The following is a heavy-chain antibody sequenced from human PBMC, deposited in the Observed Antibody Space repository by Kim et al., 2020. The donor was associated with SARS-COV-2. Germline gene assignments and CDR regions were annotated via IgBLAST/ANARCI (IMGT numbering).Heavy chain of an antibody. CDR3: ASGGYSSSWYYGMDV. D-gene: IGHD6-13*01. V-gene: IGHV4-39*01. Sequence: PSLKSRVTISVDTSKTQFSLKLSSVTAADTAVYYCASGGYSSSWYYGMDVWGQGTTVTVSS. J-gene: IGHJ6*02.